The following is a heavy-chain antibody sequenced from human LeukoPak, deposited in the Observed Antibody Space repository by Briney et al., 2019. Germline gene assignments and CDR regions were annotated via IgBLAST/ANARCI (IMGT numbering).Heavy chain of an antibody. CDR3: ARVSSRFCSGGSCYSNWFDP. D-gene: IGHD2-15*01. CDR1: RGAISTSNYY. CDR2: TFYSGST. V-gene: IGHV4-39*07. J-gene: IGHJ5*02. Sequence: PSETLSLTCTVSRGAISTSNYYWGWVRQPPGKALEWIGNTFYSGSTYYSPSLKSRVTISLDTSRNQFSLKLNSVTAADTAVYYCARVSSRFCSGGSCYSNWFDPWGQGTLVTVSS.